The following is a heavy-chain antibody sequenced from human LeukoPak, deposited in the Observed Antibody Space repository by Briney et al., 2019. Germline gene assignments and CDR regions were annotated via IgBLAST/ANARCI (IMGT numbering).Heavy chain of an antibody. D-gene: IGHD2-15*01. CDR1: GGSFSGYY. CDR3: ARGVHCSGGSCYFY. V-gene: IGHV4-34*01. Sequence: KSSETLSLTCAVYGGSFSGYYWSWIRQPPGKGLEWIGEINHSGSTNYNPSLKSRVTISVDTSKNQFSLKLSSVTAADTAVHYCARGVHCSGGSCYFYWGQGTLVTVSS. CDR2: INHSGST. J-gene: IGHJ4*02.